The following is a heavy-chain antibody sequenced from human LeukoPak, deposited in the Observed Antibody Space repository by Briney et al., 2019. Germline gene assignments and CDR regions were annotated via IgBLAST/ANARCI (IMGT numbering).Heavy chain of an antibody. V-gene: IGHV4-39*07. Sequence: SETLSLTCTVSGGSISSTTYYWDWIRQPPGKGLEWIGTIYYSGSTYYNPSLKSRVTISVDTSKNQFSLKLSSVTAADTAVYYCARVSYDILTGGAYYYYYMDVWGKGTTVTISS. CDR1: GGSISSTTYY. CDR3: ARVSYDILTGGAYYYYYMDV. CDR2: IYYSGST. D-gene: IGHD3-9*01. J-gene: IGHJ6*03.